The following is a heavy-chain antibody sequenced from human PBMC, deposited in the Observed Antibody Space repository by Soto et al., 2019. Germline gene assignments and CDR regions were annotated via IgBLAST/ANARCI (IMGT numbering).Heavy chain of an antibody. CDR3: ASYYYDSSGYWPPPQDYGMDV. CDR1: GGSISSGGYY. D-gene: IGHD3-22*01. Sequence: SETLSLTCTVSGGSISSGGYYWSWIRQHPGKGLEWIGYIYYSGSTYYNPSLKSRVTISVDTSKNQFSLKLSSVTAADTAVYYCASYYYDSSGYWPPPQDYGMDVWGQGTTVTVSS. J-gene: IGHJ6*02. CDR2: IYYSGST. V-gene: IGHV4-31*03.